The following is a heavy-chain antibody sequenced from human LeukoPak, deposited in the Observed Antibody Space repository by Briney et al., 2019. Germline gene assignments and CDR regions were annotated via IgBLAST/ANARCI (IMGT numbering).Heavy chain of an antibody. D-gene: IGHD3-10*01. CDR1: GFTFSSYG. V-gene: IGHV3-33*01. Sequence: GGSLRLSCAASGFTFSSYGMHWVRQAPGKGLEWVAVIWYDGSNKYYADSVKGRFTISRDNSKNTLYLQMNSLRAEDTAVCYCASDSTGMDFDYWGQGTLVTVSS. CDR3: ASDSTGMDFDY. J-gene: IGHJ4*02. CDR2: IWYDGSNK.